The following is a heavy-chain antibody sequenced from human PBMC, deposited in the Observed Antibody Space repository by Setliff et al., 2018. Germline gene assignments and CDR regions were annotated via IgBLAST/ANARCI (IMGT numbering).Heavy chain of an antibody. D-gene: IGHD3-3*01. Sequence: SETLSLTCTVSGGSISSGDYYWSWIRQHPGKGLEWIGYIYYSGSTYYNPSLKSRVTISVDTSKNQFSLKLSSVTAADTAVYYCARMSGFQYIDVWDKGTTVTVSS. CDR3: ARMSGFQYIDV. CDR2: IYYSGST. J-gene: IGHJ6*03. V-gene: IGHV4-31*03. CDR1: GGSISSGDYY.